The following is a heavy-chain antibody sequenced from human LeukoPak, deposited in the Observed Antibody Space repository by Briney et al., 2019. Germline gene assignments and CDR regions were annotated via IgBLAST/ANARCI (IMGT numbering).Heavy chain of an antibody. V-gene: IGHV4-39*07. J-gene: IGHJ4*02. Sequence: SETLSLTCIVSGGSISSSSYYWGWIRQPPGKGLEWIGSIYYSGSTYYNPSLKSRVTISVDTSKNQFSLKLSSVTAADTAVYYCARSSSWYGYWGQGTLVTVSS. CDR3: ARSSSWYGY. CDR2: IYYSGST. D-gene: IGHD6-13*01. CDR1: GGSISSSSYY.